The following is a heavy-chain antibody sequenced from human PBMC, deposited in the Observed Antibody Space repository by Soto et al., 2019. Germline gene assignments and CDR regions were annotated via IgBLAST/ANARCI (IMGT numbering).Heavy chain of an antibody. J-gene: IGHJ4*02. CDR3: ARDSLSGYYFDY. CDR2: TYHSGGT. Sequence: QLQLQESGSGLVKPSQTLSLTCVVSGDSISSGGYSWNWIRQPPGKGLEWIGHTYHSGGTLYNPPLHSXXTISVDKSKNQFSLRLTSVTAADTAVSYCARDSLSGYYFDYWGQGTLVTVSS. V-gene: IGHV4-30-2*01. CDR1: GDSISSGGYS. D-gene: IGHD3-22*01.